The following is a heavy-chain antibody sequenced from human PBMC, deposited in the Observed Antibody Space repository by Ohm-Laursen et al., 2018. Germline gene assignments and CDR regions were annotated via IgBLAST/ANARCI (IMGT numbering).Heavy chain of an antibody. V-gene: IGHV3-30*18. J-gene: IGHJ5*02. D-gene: IGHD3-10*01. CDR3: TKGLSGGTGHGNWFDP. CDR2: ISYDGSNK. CDR1: GFTFSSYG. Sequence: SPRLSCAASGFTFSSYGMHWVRQAPGKGLGWVAVISYDGSNKYYADSVKGRFTISRDNSKNTLYLQMSSLRVEDTAVYYCTKGLSGGTGHGNWFDPWGQGTLVIVSS.